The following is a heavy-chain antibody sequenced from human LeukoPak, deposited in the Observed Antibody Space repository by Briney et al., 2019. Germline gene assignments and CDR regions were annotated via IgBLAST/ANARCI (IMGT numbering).Heavy chain of an antibody. CDR1: GFTLSNYA. Sequence: PGGSLRLSCAASGFTLSNYAMSWVRQAPGKGLEWVSSISSGGAYIYYAESLKGRFTISRDNAKNLLHLQMNSLRVEDTAVYYCARPLRAPDYLDVWGQGTTVTVSS. D-gene: IGHD4/OR15-4a*01. J-gene: IGHJ6*02. CDR3: ARPLRAPDYLDV. V-gene: IGHV3-21*01. CDR2: ISSGGAYI.